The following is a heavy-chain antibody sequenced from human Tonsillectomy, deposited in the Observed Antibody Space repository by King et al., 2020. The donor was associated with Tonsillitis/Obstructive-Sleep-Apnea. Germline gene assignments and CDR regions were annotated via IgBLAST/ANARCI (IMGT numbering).Heavy chain of an antibody. J-gene: IGHJ4*02. CDR2: IWYDGSNK. CDR3: ARERITVAGMDY. Sequence: VQLVESGGGVVQPGRSLRLSCAASGFTFSSYGMHWVRQAPGKGLEWVAVIWYDGSNKYYADSVKGRFTISRDNSKNTLYLQMNSLRAEDTAVYYCARERITVAGMDYWGQGTLGTVSS. D-gene: IGHD6-19*01. CDR1: GFTFSSYG. V-gene: IGHV3-33*01.